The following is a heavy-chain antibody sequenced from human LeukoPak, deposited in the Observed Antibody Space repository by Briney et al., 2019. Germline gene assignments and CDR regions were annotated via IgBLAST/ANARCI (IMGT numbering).Heavy chain of an antibody. CDR2: ISGSGGST. Sequence: GGSLRLSCAASGFTFSSYAMSWVRQAPGKGLEWVSAISGSGGSTYYADSVKGRFTISRDNSKNTLYLQMNSLRAEDTAVYYCAKDGGTRLQKSYFIPAYYFDYWGQGTLVTVSS. J-gene: IGHJ4*02. CDR3: AKDGGTRLQKSYFIPAYYFDY. D-gene: IGHD3-10*01. CDR1: GFTFSSYA. V-gene: IGHV3-23*01.